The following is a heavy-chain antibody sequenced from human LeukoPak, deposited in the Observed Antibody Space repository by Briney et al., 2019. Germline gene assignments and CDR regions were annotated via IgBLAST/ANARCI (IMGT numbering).Heavy chain of an antibody. D-gene: IGHD1-26*01. J-gene: IGHJ4*02. CDR3: VRRVNSGTYYYFDY. CDR1: EFTFSNYW. V-gene: IGHV3-74*01. Sequence: GGSLRLSCAASEFTFSNYWMNWVRQAPGKWLVWVSLINGDGSYTNYADSVKGRFTISRDDAKNTLYLQMNSLRAEDTAVYYCVRRVNSGTYYYFDYWGQGTLVTVSS. CDR2: INGDGSYT.